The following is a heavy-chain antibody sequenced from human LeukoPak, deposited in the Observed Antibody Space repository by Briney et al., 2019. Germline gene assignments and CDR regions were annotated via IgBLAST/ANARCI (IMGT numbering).Heavy chain of an antibody. CDR1: GYTFTGYY. CDR2: INPNSGGT. D-gene: IGHD5-24*01. Sequence: ASVKVSCKASGYTFTGYYMLWVRQAPGQGLEWMGWINPNSGGTNYAQKFQGRVTMTRDTSISTAYMELSRLRSDDTAVYYCARVGDGYNLALFDYWGQGTLVTVSS. V-gene: IGHV1-2*02. CDR3: ARVGDGYNLALFDY. J-gene: IGHJ4*02.